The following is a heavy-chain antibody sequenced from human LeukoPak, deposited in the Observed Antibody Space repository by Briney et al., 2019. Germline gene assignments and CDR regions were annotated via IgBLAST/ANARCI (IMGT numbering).Heavy chain of an antibody. J-gene: IGHJ3*02. CDR2: ISGSGGST. V-gene: IGHV3-23*01. D-gene: IGHD1-26*01. CDR1: GFTFSSYA. CDR3: ARDRAWEWELHDALDI. Sequence: GGSLRLSCAASGFTFSSYAMSWVRQAPGKGLEWVSAISGSGGSTYYADSVKGRFTISRDNSKNTLYLQMNSLRAEDTAVYYCARDRAWEWELHDALDIWGQGTMVTVSS.